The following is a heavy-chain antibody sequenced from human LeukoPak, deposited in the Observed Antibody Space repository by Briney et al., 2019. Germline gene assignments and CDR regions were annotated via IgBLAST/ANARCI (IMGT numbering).Heavy chain of an antibody. CDR3: ATRGDILTGYPYYFDY. Sequence: GGSLRLSCAASGFTFSSYAMSWVRQAPGKGLEWVSAISGSGGSAYYADSVKGRFTISRDNSKNTLYLQMNSLRAEDTAVYYCATRGDILTGYPYYFDYWGQGTLVTVSS. V-gene: IGHV3-23*01. CDR1: GFTFSSYA. CDR2: ISGSGGSA. D-gene: IGHD3-9*01. J-gene: IGHJ4*02.